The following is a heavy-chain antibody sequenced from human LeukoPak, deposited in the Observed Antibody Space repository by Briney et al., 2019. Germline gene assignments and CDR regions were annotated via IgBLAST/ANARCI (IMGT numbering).Heavy chain of an antibody. CDR2: IIPIFGTA. Sequence: ASVKVSCKASGGTFSSYAISWVRQAPGQGLEWMGGIIPIFGTANYAQKFQGRVTITADKSTSTAYMELSSLRSEDTAVYYCARVHVRVSYGSSFFYYYYMDVWGKGTTVTVSS. D-gene: IGHD6-13*01. CDR3: ARVHVRVSYGSSFFYYYYMDV. CDR1: GGTFSSYA. J-gene: IGHJ6*03. V-gene: IGHV1-69*06.